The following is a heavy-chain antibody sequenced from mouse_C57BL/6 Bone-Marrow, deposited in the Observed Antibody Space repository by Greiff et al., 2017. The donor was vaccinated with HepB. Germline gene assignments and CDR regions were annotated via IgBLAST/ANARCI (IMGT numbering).Heavy chain of an antibody. CDR2: INPNNGGT. CDR1: GYTFTDYN. J-gene: IGHJ3*01. D-gene: IGHD2-5*01. Sequence: VQLKHSGPELVKPGASVKIPCKASGYTFTDYNMDWVKQSHGKSLEWIGDINPNNGGTIYNQKFKGKATLTVDKSSSTAYMELRSLTSEDTAVYYCARLGTSNSGGCAYWGQGTLVTVSA. CDR3: ARLGTSNSGGCAY. V-gene: IGHV1-18*01.